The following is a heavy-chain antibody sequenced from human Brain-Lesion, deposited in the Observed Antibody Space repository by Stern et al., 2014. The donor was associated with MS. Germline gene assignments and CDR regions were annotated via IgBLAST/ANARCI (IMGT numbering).Heavy chain of an antibody. J-gene: IGHJ6*02. D-gene: IGHD3-3*01. Sequence: QVQLVQSGAEGKKPGASVKVSCKTSGYIFTGYYIHWGRQAPGQGLEWMAWINPNTGGTKYAQKFQGRVTMSRDTSISTAYVELSSLTSDDTAVYYCARDQRGITIFGVVTDYYYLGMDVWGQGTTVTVSS. CDR2: INPNTGGT. CDR3: ARDQRGITIFGVVTDYYYLGMDV. CDR1: GYIFTGYY. V-gene: IGHV1-2*02.